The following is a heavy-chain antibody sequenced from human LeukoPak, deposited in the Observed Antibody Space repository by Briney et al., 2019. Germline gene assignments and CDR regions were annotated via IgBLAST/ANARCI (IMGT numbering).Heavy chain of an antibody. J-gene: IGHJ3*02. CDR1: GFRFSDYW. Sequence: GGSLRLSCAASGFRFSDYWMSWVRQAPGKGLEWVANIKQDGSEKNYVDSVKGRFTISRDNAKNSLSLQMVSLRAEDTAVYYCARNKRADIWGQGTMVAVSS. CDR3: ARNKRADI. V-gene: IGHV3-7*01. D-gene: IGHD1/OR15-1a*01. CDR2: IKQDGSEK.